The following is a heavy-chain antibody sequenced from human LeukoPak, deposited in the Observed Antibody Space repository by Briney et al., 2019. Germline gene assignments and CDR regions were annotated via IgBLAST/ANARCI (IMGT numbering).Heavy chain of an antibody. CDR3: ARGWGTGGNRVDY. V-gene: IGHV3-74*01. CDR1: GFTFSSYW. Sequence: GGSLRLSCAASGFTFSSYWMHWLRQAPGKGLVWVSRINSDGSSTSYADSVKGRFTISRDNAKNTLYLQMNSLRDEDTAVYYCARGWGTGGNRVDYWGQGTLGSVSS. J-gene: IGHJ4*02. CDR2: INSDGSST. D-gene: IGHD2-8*02.